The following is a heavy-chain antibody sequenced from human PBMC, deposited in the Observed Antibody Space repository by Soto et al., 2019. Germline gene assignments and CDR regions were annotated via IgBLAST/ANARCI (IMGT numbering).Heavy chain of an antibody. V-gene: IGHV4-59*08. J-gene: IGHJ6*03. Sequence: SETLSLTFTVSGGSISSYYWSWIRQPPGKGLEWIGYIYYSGSTNYNPSLKSRVTISVDTSKNQFSLKLSSVTAADTAVYYCARRRRVGIQLWDYYYYYYMDVWGKGTTVTVSS. CDR1: GGSISSYY. D-gene: IGHD5-18*01. CDR2: IYYSGST. CDR3: ARRRRVGIQLWDYYYYYYMDV.